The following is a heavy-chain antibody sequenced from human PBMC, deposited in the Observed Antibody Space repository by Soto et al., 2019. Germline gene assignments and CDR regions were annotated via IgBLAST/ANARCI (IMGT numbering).Heavy chain of an antibody. CDR3: ARNGDCSSTSCSIDY. J-gene: IGHJ4*02. CDR1: GYSFTSYW. D-gene: IGHD2-2*01. Sequence: EESLKISCKGSGYSFTSYWIGCVRQMPGKGLEWMGIIYPGDSDTRYSPSFQGQVTISADKSISTAYLQWSSLKASDTAMYYCARNGDCSSTSCSIDYWGQGTLVTVSS. CDR2: IYPGDSDT. V-gene: IGHV5-51*01.